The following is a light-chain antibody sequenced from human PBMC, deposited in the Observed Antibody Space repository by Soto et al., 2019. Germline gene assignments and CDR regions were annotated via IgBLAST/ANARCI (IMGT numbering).Light chain of an antibody. Sequence: IVLTQSPATLSLSPGERATLSCRASQSVSSSYLAWYQQKPGQAPRLLIYGASTRATGIPDRFSGSGSGTDFTLTISRLEPEDFAVYYCQQYTGSPWTFGQGTKVDIK. J-gene: IGKJ1*01. CDR3: QQYTGSPWT. CDR2: GAS. CDR1: QSVSSSY. V-gene: IGKV3-20*01.